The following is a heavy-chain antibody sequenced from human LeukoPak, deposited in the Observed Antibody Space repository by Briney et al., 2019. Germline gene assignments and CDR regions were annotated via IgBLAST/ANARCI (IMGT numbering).Heavy chain of an antibody. J-gene: IGHJ3*02. CDR1: GYTFTGYY. CDR3: GRNRLGKALDI. D-gene: IGHD7-27*01. CDR2: INPNSGGT. V-gene: IGHV1-2*02. Sequence: ASVKVSCKASGYTFTGYYIHWVRQAPGQGLEWMGWINPNSGGTNYAQKFQGRVTMTRDTSISTAYMELRLRSDDTAVYYCGRNRLGKALDIWGQGTMVTVSS.